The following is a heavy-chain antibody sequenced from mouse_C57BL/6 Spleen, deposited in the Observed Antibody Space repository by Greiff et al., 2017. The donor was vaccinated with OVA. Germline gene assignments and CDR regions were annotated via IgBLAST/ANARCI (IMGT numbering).Heavy chain of an antibody. Sequence: QVQLQQSGPELVKPGASVKISCKASGYAFSSSWMNWVKQRPGKGLEWIGRIYPGDGDTNYNGKFKGKATLTADKSTSTAYMQLSSLTAEDSAVYFSASTVIETEYFDDWGKGTTLTVSS. V-gene: IGHV1-82*01. CDR2: IYPGDGDT. CDR3: ASTVIETEYFDD. J-gene: IGHJ1*03. D-gene: IGHD1-1*01. CDR1: GYAFSSSW.